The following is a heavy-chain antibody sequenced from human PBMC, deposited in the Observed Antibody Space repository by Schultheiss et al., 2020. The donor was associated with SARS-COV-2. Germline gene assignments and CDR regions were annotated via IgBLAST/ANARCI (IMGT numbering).Heavy chain of an antibody. V-gene: IGHV2-26*01. CDR1: GFSLSNARMG. J-gene: IGHJ4*02. CDR3: ARTRGYIIAAAGTLDY. D-gene: IGHD6-13*01. CDR2: IFSNDEK. Sequence: SGPTLVKPTQTLTLTCTFSGFSLSNARMGVSWIRQPPGKALEWLAHIFSNDEKSYSTSLKSRLTISKDTSKSQVVLTMTNMDPVDTATYYCARTRGYIIAAAGTLDYWGQGTLVTVSS.